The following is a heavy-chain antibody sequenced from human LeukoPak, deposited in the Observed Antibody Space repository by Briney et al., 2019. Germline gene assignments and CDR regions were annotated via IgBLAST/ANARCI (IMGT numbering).Heavy chain of an antibody. Sequence: SETLSLTCTVSGGSISSYYWNWIRQPPGKGLEWIGYIYYSGSTNYNPSLKSRVTISVDTSKNQFSLKLSSVTAADTAVYYCARRRVAVAGIDYWGQGTLVTVSS. CDR1: GGSISSYY. D-gene: IGHD6-19*01. V-gene: IGHV4-59*01. CDR3: ARRRVAVAGIDY. CDR2: IYYSGST. J-gene: IGHJ4*02.